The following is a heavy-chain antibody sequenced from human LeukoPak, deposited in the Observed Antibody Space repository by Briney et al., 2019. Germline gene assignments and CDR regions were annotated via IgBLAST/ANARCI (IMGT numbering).Heavy chain of an antibody. Sequence: GGSLRLSCAASGFTFSSYAMSWVRQAPGKGLEWVSAISGSGGSTYYADSVKGRFTISRDNSKNTLYLQMNSLRAEDTAVYYCAKSPRYCSSTSCLLPFDYWGQGTLVTVSS. CDR1: GFTFSSYA. CDR3: AKSPRYCSSTSCLLPFDY. D-gene: IGHD2-2*01. V-gene: IGHV3-23*01. CDR2: ISGSGGST. J-gene: IGHJ4*02.